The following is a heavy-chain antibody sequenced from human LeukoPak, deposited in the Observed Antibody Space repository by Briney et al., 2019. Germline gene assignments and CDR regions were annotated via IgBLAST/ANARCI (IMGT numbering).Heavy chain of an antibody. CDR2: IFGSGVGS. CDR3: AKTTTGYSSGRYPGWPVDY. J-gene: IGHJ4*02. CDR1: GFTFSSYA. V-gene: IGHV3-23*01. Sequence: GGSLRLSCAASGFTFSSYAMYWVRQAPGKGLEWVSSIFGSGVGSHYADSVKGRFTISRDNAKNTVYLQMNSLRAEDTAVYYCAKTTTGYSSGRYPGWPVDYWGQGTLVTVSS. D-gene: IGHD6-19*01.